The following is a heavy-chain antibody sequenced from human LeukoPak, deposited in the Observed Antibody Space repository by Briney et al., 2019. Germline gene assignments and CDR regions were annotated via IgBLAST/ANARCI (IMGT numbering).Heavy chain of an antibody. Sequence: PGGSLRLSCAASGFTFSSYWMSWVRQAPGKGLEWVANIKQDGSEKYYVDSVKGRFTISRDNAKNSLYLQMNSLRAEDTAVYYCAKVGGGYIVDYWGQGTLVTVS. CDR2: IKQDGSEK. J-gene: IGHJ4*02. V-gene: IGHV3-7*01. CDR1: GFTFSSYW. D-gene: IGHD3-16*01. CDR3: AKVGGGYIVDY.